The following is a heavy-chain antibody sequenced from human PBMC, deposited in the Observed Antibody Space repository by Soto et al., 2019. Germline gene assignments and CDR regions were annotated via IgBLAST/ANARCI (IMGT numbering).Heavy chain of an antibody. CDR3: ARDGDGRMTTNPYYYNGMDV. CDR1: GYSMTSGYY. V-gene: IGHV4-59*01. J-gene: IGHJ6*02. CDR2: VFYTGRA. D-gene: IGHD4-4*01. Sequence: SETLSLTCDVSGYSMTSGYYWSWIRQPPGKGLEWIGYVFYTGRANYNASLKSRVSISLDTSNYQFSLKLSSVTAADTAVYYCARDGDGRMTTNPYYYNGMDVWGPGTTVTVSS.